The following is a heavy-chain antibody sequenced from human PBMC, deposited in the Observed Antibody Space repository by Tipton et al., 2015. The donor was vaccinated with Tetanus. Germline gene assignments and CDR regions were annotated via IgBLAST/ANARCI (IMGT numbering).Heavy chain of an antibody. D-gene: IGHD6-13*01. CDR2: ISGYNGNT. Sequence: QSGPEVKKPGASVKVSCKASGYTFTRYGLTWVRQAPGQGPEWMGWISGYNGNTNYAPKFQGRVTMTTDTTTNTAYMELRSLRSDDTGVYYCGGGGIAAAGGGLDYWGQGTLVTVSS. J-gene: IGHJ4*02. CDR3: GGGGIAAAGGGLDY. CDR1: GYTFTRYG. V-gene: IGHV1-18*01.